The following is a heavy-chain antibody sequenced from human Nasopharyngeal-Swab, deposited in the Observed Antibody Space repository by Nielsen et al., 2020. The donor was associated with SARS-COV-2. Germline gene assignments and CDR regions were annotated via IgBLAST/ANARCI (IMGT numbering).Heavy chain of an antibody. CDR1: GFTFSSYA. CDR2: ISYDGSNK. D-gene: IGHD5-18*01. CDR3: ARTVDTAMVFFDY. V-gene: IGHV3-30-3*01. Sequence: GGSLRLSCAASGFTFSSYAMHWVRQAPGKGLEWVAVISYDGSNKYYADSVKGRFTISRDNSKNTLYLQMNSLRAEDTAVYYCARTVDTAMVFFDYWGRGTLVTVSS. J-gene: IGHJ4*02.